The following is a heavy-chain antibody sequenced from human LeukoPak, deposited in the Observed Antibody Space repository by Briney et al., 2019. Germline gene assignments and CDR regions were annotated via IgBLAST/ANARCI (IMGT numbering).Heavy chain of an antibody. Sequence: GGSLRLSCAASGFTFSSYAMSWVRQAPGKGLEWVSAISGSGGSTYYADSVKGRFTISRDNSKNTLYLQMNSLRAEDTAVYYCARDRSSSWYYYYYGMDVWGQGTTVTVSS. CDR1: GFTFSSYA. J-gene: IGHJ6*02. CDR2: ISGSGGST. D-gene: IGHD6-13*01. CDR3: ARDRSSSWYYYYYGMDV. V-gene: IGHV3-23*01.